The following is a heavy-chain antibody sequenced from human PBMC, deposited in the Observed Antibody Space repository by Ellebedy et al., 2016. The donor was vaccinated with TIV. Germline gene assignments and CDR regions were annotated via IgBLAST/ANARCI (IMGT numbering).Heavy chain of an antibody. CDR2: IYYRGST. CDR1: SGSISRYY. Sequence: MPSETLSLTCTVSSGSISRYYWSWIRQPPGKGLEWIGYIYYRGSTNYNPSLKSRVTISVDTSKNQFSLNLSSVIAADTAVYYCARVLGDGSGTEIFDYWGQGTLVTVSS. CDR3: ARVLGDGSGTEIFDY. V-gene: IGHV4-59*01. D-gene: IGHD3-10*01. J-gene: IGHJ4*02.